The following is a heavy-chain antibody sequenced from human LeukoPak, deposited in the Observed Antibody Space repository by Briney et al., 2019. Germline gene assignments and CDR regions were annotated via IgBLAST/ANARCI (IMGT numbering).Heavy chain of an antibody. D-gene: IGHD4-17*01. CDR1: GFTFNSYE. J-gene: IGHJ4*02. CDR3: ARDRYSVTTVTTFDY. V-gene: IGHV3-23*01. Sequence: PGGSLRLSCAASGFTFNSYEMNWVRQAPGKGLEWVSASSGSGGRTYYADSVKGRFTISRENSNNTLNLQMNSLRAEDTAVYYCARDRYSVTTVTTFDYWGQGTLVTVSS. CDR2: SSGSGGRT.